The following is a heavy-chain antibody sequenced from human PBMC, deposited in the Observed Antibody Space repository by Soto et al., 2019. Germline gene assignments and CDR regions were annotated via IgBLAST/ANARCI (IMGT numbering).Heavy chain of an antibody. CDR1: GGTFSSYA. CDR3: ARSQGSSTSLEIFYYYYYGMDV. D-gene: IGHD2-2*01. J-gene: IGHJ6*02. Sequence: ASVKVSCKASGGTFSSYAISWVRQAPGQGLEWMGGIIPISETTNYAQKFQGRVTITADESKSTAYMELSSLRSEDTAVYYCARSQGSSTSLEIFYYYYYGMDVWGQGTTVTVSS. V-gene: IGHV1-69*13. CDR2: IIPISETT.